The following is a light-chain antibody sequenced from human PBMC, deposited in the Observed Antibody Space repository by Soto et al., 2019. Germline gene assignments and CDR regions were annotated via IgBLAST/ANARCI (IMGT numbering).Light chain of an antibody. CDR3: QQRSYWAT. CDR1: QSVSRN. V-gene: IGKV3-11*01. CDR2: DAS. Sequence: EIVLTQSPATLCLSPGERATLSCRASQSVSRNLAWYQQKPGQAPRLLIYDASNRATGIPARFSGSGSVTDFNLTISSLEPEDFAVYYCQQRSYWATFGPGTKVDIK. J-gene: IGKJ3*01.